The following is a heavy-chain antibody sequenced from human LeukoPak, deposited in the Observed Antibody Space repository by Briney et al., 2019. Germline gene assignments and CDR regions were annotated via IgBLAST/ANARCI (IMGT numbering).Heavy chain of an antibody. V-gene: IGHV3-23*01. CDR1: GFTFSSHA. CDR2: ISGSGGST. Sequence: GGSLRLSCAASGFTFSSHAMSWVRQAPGKGLEWVSAISGSGGSTYYADSVKGRFTISRDNSKNTLYLQMNSLRAEDTAVYYCAKDPIQNYGDSPFDYWGQGTLVTVSS. D-gene: IGHD4-17*01. J-gene: IGHJ4*02. CDR3: AKDPIQNYGDSPFDY.